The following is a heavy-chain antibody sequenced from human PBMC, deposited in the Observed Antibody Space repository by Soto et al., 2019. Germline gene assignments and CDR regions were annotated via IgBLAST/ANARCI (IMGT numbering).Heavy chain of an antibody. D-gene: IGHD2-2*01. CDR2: LSGSGGST. V-gene: IGHV3-23*01. CDR3: AKDTVPVATPWFDP. Sequence: GGSLILSCAASGFTFRNYSMSWVRQAPGKGLEWVSTLSGSGGSTYYADSVKGRFTISRDNSKNTLYLQMNSLRAEDTAVYYCAKDTVPVATPWFDPWGQGTLVTVSS. J-gene: IGHJ5*02. CDR1: GFTFRNYS.